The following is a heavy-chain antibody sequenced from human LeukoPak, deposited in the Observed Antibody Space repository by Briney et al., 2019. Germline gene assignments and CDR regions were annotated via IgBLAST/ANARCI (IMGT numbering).Heavy chain of an antibody. CDR2: ISHDGSKR. D-gene: IGHD2-8*01. J-gene: IGHJ4*02. CDR1: GFTFGSYD. CDR3: AKGFTNTLDN. V-gene: IGHV3-30*18. Sequence: GRSLRLYCAAPGFTFGSYDMHWVRQAPGKGLEWVALISHDGSKRYYGDFVKGRFAISRDNSKKSLYLQMNSLRPEDTAVYYCAKGFTNTLDNCGQGTLVTVSS.